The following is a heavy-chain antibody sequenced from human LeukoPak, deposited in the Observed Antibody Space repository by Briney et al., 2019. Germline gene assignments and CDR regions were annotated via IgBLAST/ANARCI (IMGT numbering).Heavy chain of an antibody. D-gene: IGHD6-19*01. V-gene: IGHV1-2*02. CDR3: ARVEGGWYYYYYGMDV. CDR2: INPNSGGT. J-gene: IGHJ6*02. CDR1: GYTFTGYY. Sequence: ASVKVSCKASGYTFTGYYMHWVRQAPGQGLEWMGWINPNSGGTNYAQKFQGRVTMTRDTSISTAYMELSRLRSDDTAVYYCARVEGGWYYYYYGMDVWGQGTTVTVSS.